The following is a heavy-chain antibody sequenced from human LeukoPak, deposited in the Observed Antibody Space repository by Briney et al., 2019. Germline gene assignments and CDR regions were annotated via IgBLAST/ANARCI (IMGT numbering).Heavy chain of an antibody. CDR2: ISSSSSTI. Sequence: GGSLRLSCAASGFTFSSYSMNWVRQAPGKGLEWVSYISSSSSTIYYADSVKGRFTISRDNAKNSLYLQMNSLRAEDTAVYYCAGWWGADRGYYYYMDVWGKGTTVTVSS. V-gene: IGHV3-48*01. D-gene: IGHD1-26*01. CDR1: GFTFSSYS. J-gene: IGHJ6*03. CDR3: AGWWGADRGYYYYMDV.